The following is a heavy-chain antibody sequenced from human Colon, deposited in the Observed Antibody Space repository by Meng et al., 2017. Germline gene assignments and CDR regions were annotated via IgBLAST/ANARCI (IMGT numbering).Heavy chain of an antibody. CDR1: GGSFSGYY. CDR3: ARISVTIFGVLGAGWFDP. V-gene: IGHV4-34*01. Sequence: QVQLQESGSKLVKPSWTLSLTCAVAGGSFSGYYWGWIRQTPEKGLEWIGEISHSGSTNYNPSLKSRVTISVDTSKNQFSLNLRSVTAADTAVYYCARISVTIFGVLGAGWFDPWGQGTLVTVSS. J-gene: IGHJ5*02. CDR2: ISHSGST. D-gene: IGHD3-3*01.